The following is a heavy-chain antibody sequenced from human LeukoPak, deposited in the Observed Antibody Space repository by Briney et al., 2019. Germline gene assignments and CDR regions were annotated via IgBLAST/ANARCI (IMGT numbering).Heavy chain of an antibody. V-gene: IGHV1-2*02. CDR3: ARDYSGYPELWGFDY. Sequence: ASVKVSCKASGYTFTGYYMHWVRRAPGQGLEWMGWINPNSGGTHYAQKFQGRATMTRDTSISTAYMELSRLRSDDTAVYYCARDYSGYPELWGFDYWGQGTLVTVSS. J-gene: IGHJ4*02. CDR2: INPNSGGT. CDR1: GYTFTGYY. D-gene: IGHD5-12*01.